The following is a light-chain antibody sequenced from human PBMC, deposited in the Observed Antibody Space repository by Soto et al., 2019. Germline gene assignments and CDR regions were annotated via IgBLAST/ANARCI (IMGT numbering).Light chain of an antibody. V-gene: IGKV3-20*01. J-gene: IGKJ5*01. CDR1: QSVSRH. CDR3: QHFGGTTFT. Sequence: EVVMTNSPSTLSLSPGEGTTVACRASQSVSRHLAWYQQRPGQTPSLLIYGASTRATGIPDRFSGSGSGTHFTLTISRLQPGDFAVYYCQHFGGTTFTFGHGTRLEIK. CDR2: GAS.